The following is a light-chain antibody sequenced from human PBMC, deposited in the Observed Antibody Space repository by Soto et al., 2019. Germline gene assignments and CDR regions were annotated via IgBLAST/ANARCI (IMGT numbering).Light chain of an antibody. J-gene: IGKJ1*01. CDR2: GAS. Sequence: GLKQSPGALSLSPGERATLSCRASQSVSSSYLAWYQHKPGQAPRLLIYGASSRATGIPDRFSGSGSGTDYTLIISRLEPEDFAVYYCQQYGSSPWTFGQGSNVDI. CDR1: QSVSSSY. V-gene: IGKV3-20*01. CDR3: QQYGSSPWT.